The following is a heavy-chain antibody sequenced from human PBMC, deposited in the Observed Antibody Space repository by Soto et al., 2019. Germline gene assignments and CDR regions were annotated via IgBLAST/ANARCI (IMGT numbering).Heavy chain of an antibody. Sequence: GGSQRLSSTASGFTFSSYGMHWVRQAPGKGLEWVAVISYDGSNKYYADSVKGRFTISRDNSKNTLYLQMNSLRAEDTAVYYCAKDMHCSSTSCPPVPWFDPWGQGTLVTVSS. CDR3: AKDMHCSSTSCPPVPWFDP. J-gene: IGHJ5*02. V-gene: IGHV3-30*18. CDR2: ISYDGSNK. D-gene: IGHD2-2*01. CDR1: GFTFSSYG.